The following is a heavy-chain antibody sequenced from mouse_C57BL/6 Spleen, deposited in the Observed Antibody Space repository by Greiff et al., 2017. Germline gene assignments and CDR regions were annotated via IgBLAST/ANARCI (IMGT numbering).Heavy chain of an antibody. V-gene: IGHV1-59*01. CDR1: GYTFTSYW. Sequence: QVQLQQPGAELVRPGTSVKLSCKASGYTFTSYWMHWVKQRPGHGLEWIGVIAPSDSYTNYNQKFKGKATLTVDTSSSTAYMQLSSLTSEYSAVYYCARHADYVAWCAYWGQGTLVTVSA. J-gene: IGHJ3*01. CDR3: ARHADYVAWCAY. D-gene: IGHD2-4*01. CDR2: IAPSDSYT.